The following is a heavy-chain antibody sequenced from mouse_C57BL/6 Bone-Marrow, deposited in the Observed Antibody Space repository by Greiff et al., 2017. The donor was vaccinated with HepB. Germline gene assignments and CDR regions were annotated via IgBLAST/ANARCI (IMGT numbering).Heavy chain of an antibody. CDR3: ARLYYGSSNYWYFDV. CDR2: INPNNGGT. J-gene: IGHJ1*03. V-gene: IGHV1-18*01. CDR1: GYTFTDYY. Sequence: EVQLQQSGPELVKPGASVKIPCKASGYTFTDYYMDWVKQSHGKSLEWIGDINPNNGGTIYNQKFKGKATLTVDKSSSTAYMELRSLTSEDTAVYYCARLYYGSSNYWYFDVWGTGTTVTVSS. D-gene: IGHD1-1*01.